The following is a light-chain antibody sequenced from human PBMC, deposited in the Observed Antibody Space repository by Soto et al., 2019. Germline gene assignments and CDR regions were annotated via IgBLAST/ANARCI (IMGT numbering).Light chain of an antibody. CDR2: HAS. CDR3: QQYMSYS. Sequence: DIHITHSPSSLSSSVVYIFTMTCRASQSISSYLNWYQQKPGTAPKLLIYHASTLESGVPSRFSGSGSGTEFTLTISSLQPDDFATYYCQQYMSYSFGQGTKVDIK. CDR1: QSISSY. J-gene: IGKJ1*01. V-gene: IGKV1-5*01.